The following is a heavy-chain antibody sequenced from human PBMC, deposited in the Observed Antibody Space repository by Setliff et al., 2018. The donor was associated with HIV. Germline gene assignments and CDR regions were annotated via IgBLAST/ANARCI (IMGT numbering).Heavy chain of an antibody. V-gene: IGHV4-39*01. Sequence: PSETLSLTCTVSGASIRTGSYYWGWIRQPPGKGLEWIGTIYYSGSTYYNPSLKSRVTISVDTSKNQFSLKLSSVTAADTAVYYCARHFLNYYDSSGYPDAFDIWGQGTMVTVSS. CDR3: ARHFLNYYDSSGYPDAFDI. CDR1: GASIRTGSYY. CDR2: IYYSGST. D-gene: IGHD3-22*01. J-gene: IGHJ3*02.